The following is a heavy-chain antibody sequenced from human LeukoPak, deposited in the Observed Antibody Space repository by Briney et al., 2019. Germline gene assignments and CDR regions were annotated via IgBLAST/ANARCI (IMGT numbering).Heavy chain of an antibody. CDR1: GGTFSSYA. CDR3: ARDRGRRTAAGTYYYYGMDV. Sequence: SVKVSCKASGGTFSSYAISWVRQAPGQGLEWMGGIIPIFGTANYAQKFQGRVTITADESTSTAYVELSSLRSEDTAVYYCARDRGRRTAAGTYYYYGMDVWGKGTTVTVSS. CDR2: IIPIFGTA. V-gene: IGHV1-69*13. D-gene: IGHD6-13*01. J-gene: IGHJ6*04.